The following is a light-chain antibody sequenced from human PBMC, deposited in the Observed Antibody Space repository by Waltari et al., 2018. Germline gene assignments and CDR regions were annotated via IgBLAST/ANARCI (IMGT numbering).Light chain of an antibody. V-gene: IGKV3-20*01. CDR1: QSVSNNF. CDR2: RTS. Sequence: ELVLTQSPGTLSLSPGERATLSCRASQSVSNNFLAWYQQKPGQAPRLLIYRTSSRATGIPDRFSGSGSGTDFTLTITRLEPEDFAVYYCQQFGISPPSWTFGQGTKVEIK. J-gene: IGKJ1*01. CDR3: QQFGISPPSWT.